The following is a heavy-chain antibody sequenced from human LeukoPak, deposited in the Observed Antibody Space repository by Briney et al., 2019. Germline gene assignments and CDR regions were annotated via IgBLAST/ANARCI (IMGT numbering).Heavy chain of an antibody. CDR3: ARGGYSYSLDY. V-gene: IGHV3-30*14. CDR2: ISYDGSNK. Sequence: PGGSLRLSCAASGFTFSSYAMHWVRQAPGKGLEWVAVISYDGSNKYYADSVKGRFTISRDNSKNTLYLQMNSLRAEDTAVYYCARGGYSYSLDYWGQGTLVTVSS. D-gene: IGHD5-18*01. CDR1: GFTFSSYA. J-gene: IGHJ4*02.